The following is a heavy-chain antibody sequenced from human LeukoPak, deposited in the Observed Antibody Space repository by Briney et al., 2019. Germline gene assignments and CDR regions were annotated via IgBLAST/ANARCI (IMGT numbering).Heavy chain of an antibody. J-gene: IGHJ4*02. CDR2: IKQDGSEK. V-gene: IGHV3-7*01. D-gene: IGHD6-19*01. CDR3: ARDTPTPPGIAVAGTSLYDY. Sequence: GGSLRLSCAASGFTFKSYWMSWVRQAPGKGLEWVANIKQDGSEKYYVDSMKGRFTISRDNAKNSLYLQMNSLRAEDTAVYYCARDTPTPPGIAVAGTSLYDYWGQGTLVTVSS. CDR1: GFTFKSYW.